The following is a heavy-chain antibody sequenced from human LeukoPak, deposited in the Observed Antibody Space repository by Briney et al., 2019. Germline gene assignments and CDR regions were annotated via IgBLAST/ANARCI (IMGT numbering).Heavy chain of an antibody. V-gene: IGHV3-23*01. CDR3: ARDLVGATAY. D-gene: IGHD1-26*01. CDR1: GFSFSSYA. CDR2: VSSRGDNR. Sequence: GGSLRPSCEASGFSFSSYAMSWVRQAPGKGLEWVSGVSSRGDNRYYADSVKGRFTISRDNAKNSLYLQMNSLRAEDTAVYYCARDLVGATAYWGQGTLVTVSS. J-gene: IGHJ4*02.